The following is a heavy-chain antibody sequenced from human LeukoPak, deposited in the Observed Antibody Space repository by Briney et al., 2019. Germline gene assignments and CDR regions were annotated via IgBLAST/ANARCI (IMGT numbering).Heavy chain of an antibody. V-gene: IGHV3-74*01. D-gene: IGHD5-12*01. Sequence: GGSLRLSCAASGFTFSSYWMHWVRQAPGKGLAWVSRINSDGSSTSYADSVKGRFTISRDNAKNTLYLQMSSLRAEDTAVYYCASPASGYDSDYYYYGMDVWGQGTTVTVSS. CDR3: ASPASGYDSDYYYYGMDV. CDR2: INSDGSST. CDR1: GFTFSSYW. J-gene: IGHJ6*02.